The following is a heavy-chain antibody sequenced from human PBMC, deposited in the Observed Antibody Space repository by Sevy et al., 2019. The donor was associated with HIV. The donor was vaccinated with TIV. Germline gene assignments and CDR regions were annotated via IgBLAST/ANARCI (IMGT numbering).Heavy chain of an antibody. CDR3: ARDLPPSATTVAHFDC. Sequence: GGSLRLSCAASGFSFSSYEMNWVRQAPGKGLEWLSYISNSGSRVYYSDSVRGGLTTSRDNARNSLYLQMNSLRAEDTAVYYCARDLPPSATTVAHFDCWGQGTLVTVSS. CDR1: GFSFSSYE. J-gene: IGHJ4*02. V-gene: IGHV3-48*03. D-gene: IGHD4-17*01. CDR2: ISNSGSRV.